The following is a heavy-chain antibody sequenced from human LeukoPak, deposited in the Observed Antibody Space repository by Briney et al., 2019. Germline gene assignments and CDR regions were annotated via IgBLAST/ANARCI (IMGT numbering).Heavy chain of an antibody. CDR2: IYESGNT. Sequence: PSETLSLTCSVSGYSISSGHYWGLIRQPPGKGLEWIGTIYESGNTYYNPSLKSRVTISVDTSKNQLYLKVSSVTAADTAVYYCARLEDVVLVMFGSWGQGTLVTVSS. J-gene: IGHJ5*02. CDR3: ARLEDVVLVMFGS. V-gene: IGHV4-38-2*01. D-gene: IGHD3/OR15-3a*01. CDR1: GYSISSGHY.